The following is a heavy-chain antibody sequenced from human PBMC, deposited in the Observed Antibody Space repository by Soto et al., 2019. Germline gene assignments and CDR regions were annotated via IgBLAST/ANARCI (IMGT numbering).Heavy chain of an antibody. CDR1: GFNFGDNA. CDR3: SKDYGDN. D-gene: IGHD4-17*01. J-gene: IGHJ4*02. CDR2: IRKEAYGGTT. Sequence: GGSLRLSCTTSGFNFGDNAMSWFRQAPGKGLEWVAFIRKEAYGGTTEYAASVKGRFTISRDDSKSIAYLQMNSLKIEDTALYYCSKDYGDNWGQGTLVTVSS. V-gene: IGHV3-49*03.